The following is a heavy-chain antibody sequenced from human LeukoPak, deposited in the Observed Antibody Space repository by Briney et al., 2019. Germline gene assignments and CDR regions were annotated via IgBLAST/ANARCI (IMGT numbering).Heavy chain of an antibody. CDR3: ARGSDYGDYEGLDY. J-gene: IGHJ4*02. V-gene: IGHV4-4*07. D-gene: IGHD4-17*01. Sequence: SETLSLTCTVSGGSISSYYWSWMRQPAGKGLEWIGRIYTSGSTNYNTSLKSRVTMSVDTSKNQFSLKLSSVTAADTAVYYCARGSDYGDYEGLDYWGQGTLVTVSS. CDR2: IYTSGST. CDR1: GGSISSYY.